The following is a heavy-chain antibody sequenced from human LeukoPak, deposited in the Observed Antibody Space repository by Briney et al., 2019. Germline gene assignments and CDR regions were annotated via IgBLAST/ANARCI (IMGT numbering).Heavy chain of an antibody. CDR3: ARERAPVTAVAGGKSFDD. V-gene: IGHV1-46*01. Sequence: ASVKVSCKASGYTFTSYYMHWVRQAPGQGLEWMGIINPSGGTTSYAQNFQGRVTMTRDRSTSTVYIELSSLRSEDTAVYYCARERAPVTAVAGGKSFDDWGQGTLVTVSS. D-gene: IGHD6-19*01. J-gene: IGHJ4*02. CDR1: GYTFTSYY. CDR2: INPSGGTT.